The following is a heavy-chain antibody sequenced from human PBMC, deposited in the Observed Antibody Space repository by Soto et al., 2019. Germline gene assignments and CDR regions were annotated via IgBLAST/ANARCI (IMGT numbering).Heavy chain of an antibody. CDR3: ATRDDSSGYYLSGAFDI. CDR1: GYTFTSYG. CDR2: ISAYNGNT. D-gene: IGHD3-22*01. Sequence: ASVKVSCKASGYTFTSYGISWVRQAPGQGLEWTGWISAYNGNTNYAQKLQGRVTMTTDTSTSTAYMELRSLRSDDTAVYYCATRDDSSGYYLSGAFDIWGQGTMVTVSS. V-gene: IGHV1-18*01. J-gene: IGHJ3*02.